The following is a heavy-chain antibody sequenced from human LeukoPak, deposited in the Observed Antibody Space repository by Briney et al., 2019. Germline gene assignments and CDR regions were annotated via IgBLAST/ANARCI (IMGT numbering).Heavy chain of an antibody. Sequence: PGGSLGLSCAASGFTFSDYYMSWIRQAPGKGLEWVSYISSSDPTIYYADSVKGRFTISRDDAKNSLYLQMNSLRAEDTAVYSCARKVDYGSGRGFDYWGQGTLVAVSS. D-gene: IGHD3-10*01. CDR3: ARKVDYGSGRGFDY. V-gene: IGHV3-11*01. CDR2: ISSSDPTI. CDR1: GFTFSDYY. J-gene: IGHJ4*02.